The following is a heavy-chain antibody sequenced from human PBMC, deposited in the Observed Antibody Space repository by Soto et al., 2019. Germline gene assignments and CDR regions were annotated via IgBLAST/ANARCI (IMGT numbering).Heavy chain of an antibody. CDR3: ARDPRGYYYDSSGYYLDAFDI. V-gene: IGHV4-31*03. CDR1: DGSISSGGYY. Sequence: SETLSLTCTVSDGSISSGGYYWSWIRQHPGKGLEWIGYIYYSGSTYYNPSLKSRVTISVDTSKNQFSLKLSSVTAADTAVYYCARDPRGYYYDSSGYYLDAFDIWGQGTMVTVSS. D-gene: IGHD3-22*01. CDR2: IYYSGST. J-gene: IGHJ3*02.